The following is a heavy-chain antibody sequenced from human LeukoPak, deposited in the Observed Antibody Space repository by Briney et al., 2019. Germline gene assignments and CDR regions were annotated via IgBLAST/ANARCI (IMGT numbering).Heavy chain of an antibody. Sequence: ASVKVSCKASGYTFTGYYMHWVRQAPGQGLEWMGRINPNSGGTNYAQKFQGRVTMTRDTSISTAYMELSRLRSDDTAVYYCARERTTWELLPPLEYWGQGTLVTVSS. CDR2: INPNSGGT. V-gene: IGHV1-2*02. CDR1: GYTFTGYY. J-gene: IGHJ4*02. CDR3: ARERTTWELLPPLEY. D-gene: IGHD1-26*01.